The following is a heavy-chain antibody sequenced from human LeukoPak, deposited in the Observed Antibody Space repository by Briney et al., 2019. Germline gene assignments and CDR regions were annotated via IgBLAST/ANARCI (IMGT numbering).Heavy chain of an antibody. CDR2: ISAGADVI. V-gene: IGHV3-23*01. CDR3: ARAYCSSTSCYGDAFDI. D-gene: IGHD2-2*01. J-gene: IGHJ3*02. Sequence: GSLRLSCEAAGFSFRDYPMGWVRRASGKRLEWVSGISAGADVIFYADPVKGRFTIFRDNSKNTLYLQMNSLRAEDTAVYYCARAYCSSTSCYGDAFDIWGQGTMVTVSS. CDR1: GFSFRDYP.